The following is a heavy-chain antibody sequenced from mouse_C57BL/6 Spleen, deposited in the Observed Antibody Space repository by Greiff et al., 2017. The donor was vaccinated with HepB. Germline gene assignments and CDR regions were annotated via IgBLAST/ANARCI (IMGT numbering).Heavy chain of an antibody. CDR2: IYPGSGNT. D-gene: IGHD1-1*01. CDR3: ARVYGSSYYFDY. V-gene: IGHV1-76*01. J-gene: IGHJ2*01. CDR1: GYTFTDYY. Sequence: QVQLQQSGAELVRPGASVKLSCKASGYTFTDYYINWVKQRPGQGLEWIARIYPGSGNTYYNEKFKGKATLTAEKSSSTAYMQLSSLTSEDSAVYFCARVYGSSYYFDYWGQGTTLTVSS.